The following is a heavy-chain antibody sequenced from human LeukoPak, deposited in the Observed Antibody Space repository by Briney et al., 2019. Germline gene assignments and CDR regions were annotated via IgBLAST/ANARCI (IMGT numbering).Heavy chain of an antibody. Sequence: PSETLSLTCTVSGGSISSSSYYWGWIRQPPGKGLEWIGSIYYSGSTYYNPPLKSRVTISVDTSKNQFSLKLSSVTAADTAVYYCARHGHDSSGYYYFDYWGQGTLVTVSS. V-gene: IGHV4-39*01. CDR3: ARHGHDSSGYYYFDY. D-gene: IGHD3-22*01. J-gene: IGHJ4*02. CDR2: IYYSGST. CDR1: GGSISSSSYY.